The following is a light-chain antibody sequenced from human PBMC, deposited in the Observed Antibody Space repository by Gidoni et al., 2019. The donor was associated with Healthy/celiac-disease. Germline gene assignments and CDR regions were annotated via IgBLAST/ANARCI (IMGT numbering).Light chain of an antibody. J-gene: IGLJ2*01. CDR2: SNN. CDR3: AAWDDSLKVV. Sequence: QSVLTQPPSASGTPGQKVTISCSGSSSNIGSTTVKWDQQRPGTAPKLLIYSNNQRPSGVPDRFSGSKSGTSASLAISGLQSEDEADYYCAAWDDSLKVVFGGGTKLTVL. CDR1: SSNIGSTT. V-gene: IGLV1-44*01.